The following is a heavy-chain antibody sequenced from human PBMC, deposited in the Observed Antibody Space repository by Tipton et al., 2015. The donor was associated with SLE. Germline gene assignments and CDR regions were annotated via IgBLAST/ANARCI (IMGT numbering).Heavy chain of an antibody. CDR3: ARHMRQWLDPFDY. CDR1: GYTFTSYG. CDR2: ISAYNGNT. V-gene: IGHV1-18*01. J-gene: IGHJ4*02. Sequence: QLVQSGAEVKKPGGSVKVSCKAYGYTFTSYGISWVRQSPGQGLEWMGWISAYNGNTNYAQKLQGRVTMTTDTSTSTAYMELRSLISDNTAVYYGARHMRQWLDPFDYWGQGTLVTFSS. D-gene: IGHD6-19*01.